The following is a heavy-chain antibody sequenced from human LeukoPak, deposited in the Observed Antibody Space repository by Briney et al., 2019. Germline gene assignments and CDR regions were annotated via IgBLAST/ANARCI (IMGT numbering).Heavy chain of an antibody. CDR3: ARDGYYDSSGISDAFDI. CDR2: ISSSSTYI. J-gene: IGHJ3*02. D-gene: IGHD3-22*01. V-gene: IGHV3-21*01. Sequence: PGGSLRLSCAASGFTFSSYSINWVRQAPGKGLEWVSSISSSSTYIHYADSVKGRFTISRDNAKNSLYLQMNSLRAEDTAVYYCARDGYYDSSGISDAFDIWGQGTMVTVSS. CDR1: GFTFSSYS.